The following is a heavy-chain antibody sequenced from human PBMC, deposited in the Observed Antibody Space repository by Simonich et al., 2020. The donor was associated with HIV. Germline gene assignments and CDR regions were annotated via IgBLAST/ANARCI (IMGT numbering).Heavy chain of an antibody. CDR1: GYTFTSYY. J-gene: IGHJ4*02. CDR3: ARGEGVVTVFDY. Sequence: QVQLVQSGAEVKKPGASVKVSCQASGYTFTSYYMHWVRQAPGQGLEWMGIINPSGGSTSYAQKFQGRGTMTRDTYASTVYMELSSLRSEDTAVYYCARGEGVVTVFDYWGQGTLVTVSS. D-gene: IGHD2-21*02. CDR2: INPSGGST. V-gene: IGHV1-46*01.